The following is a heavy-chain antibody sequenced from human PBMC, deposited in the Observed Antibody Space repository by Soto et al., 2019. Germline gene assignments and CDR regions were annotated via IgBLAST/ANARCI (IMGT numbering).Heavy chain of an antibody. D-gene: IGHD6-19*01. CDR1: GYSITAGGYY. Sequence: SETLSLTCFVSGYSITAGGYYWSWIRHHPGKGLEWIGSFYSSGSIIYNPSPRSRVSISGDTSSNQFSMSLTSVTAADTARYYCARMYSSGSGWFHPWGQGTLVTVSS. V-gene: IGHV4-31*03. CDR3: ARMYSSGSGWFHP. CDR2: FYSSGSI. J-gene: IGHJ5*02.